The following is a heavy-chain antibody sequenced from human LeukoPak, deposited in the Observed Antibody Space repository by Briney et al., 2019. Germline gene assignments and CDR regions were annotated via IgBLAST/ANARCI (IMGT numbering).Heavy chain of an antibody. V-gene: IGHV4-4*07. Sequence: SETLSLTCTVSGGFISSYSWSWIRQDAGKGLEWIGRIYTSGSTNYNPSLKGRVTMSVDTSKNQFSLNLSSVTAADTAVYYCARGVASTGIGWFDPWGQGTLVTVSS. CDR2: IYTSGST. D-gene: IGHD6-13*01. CDR1: GGFISSYS. CDR3: ARGVASTGIGWFDP. J-gene: IGHJ5*02.